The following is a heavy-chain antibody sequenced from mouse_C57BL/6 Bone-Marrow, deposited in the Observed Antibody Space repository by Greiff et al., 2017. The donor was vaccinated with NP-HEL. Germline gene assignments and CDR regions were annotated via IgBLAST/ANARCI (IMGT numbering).Heavy chain of an antibody. J-gene: IGHJ4*01. V-gene: IGHV2-4*01. D-gene: IGHD2-4*01. CDR2: IWSGGST. CDR3: AKMGGSTMIRYYAMDY. Sequence: QVQLKQSGPGLVQPSQCLSITCTVSGFSLTSYGVHWVRQPPGKGLEWLGVIWSGGSTDYNAAFISRLSISKDNSKSQVFFKMNSLQADDTAIYYCAKMGGSTMIRYYAMDYWGQGTSVTVSS. CDR1: GFSLTSYG.